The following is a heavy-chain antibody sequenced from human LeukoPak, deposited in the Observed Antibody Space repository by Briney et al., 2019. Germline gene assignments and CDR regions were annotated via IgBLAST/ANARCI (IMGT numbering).Heavy chain of an antibody. J-gene: IGHJ4*02. Sequence: PSETLSLTCTVSGGSISSSNWWSWVRQPPGKGLEWIGEIYHSGSTNYNPSLKSRVTISVDKSKNQFSLKLSSVTAADTAVYYCATRVRYGPIPFDYWGQGTLVTVSS. D-gene: IGHD5-18*01. CDR2: IYHSGST. CDR1: GGSISSSNW. CDR3: ATRVRYGPIPFDY. V-gene: IGHV4-4*02.